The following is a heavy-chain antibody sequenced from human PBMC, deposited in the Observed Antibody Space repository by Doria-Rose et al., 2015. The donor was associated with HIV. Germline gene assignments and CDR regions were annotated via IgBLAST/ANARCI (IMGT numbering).Heavy chain of an antibody. CDR1: GVSLSSPGMG. V-gene: IGHV2-26*01. CDR2: IFSDDER. D-gene: IGHD6-13*01. J-gene: IGHJ4*02. Sequence: QVTLKESGPVLVKPTETLTLTCTVSGVSLSSPGMGVSWIRQPPGKALEWLANIFSDDERSYKTSLESRLTISRGTSKRQVVLTMTDMDPVDTATYYCARIKSSRWYRKYYFDFWGQGTLVIVSA. CDR3: ARIKSSRWYRKYYFDF.